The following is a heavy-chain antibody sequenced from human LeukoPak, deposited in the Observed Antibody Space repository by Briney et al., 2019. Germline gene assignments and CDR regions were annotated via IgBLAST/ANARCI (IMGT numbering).Heavy chain of an antibody. CDR2: IRESGGTT. CDR3: VKDHRGSLENFQR. Sequence: GGSLRLSCAASGFTFSSYAMCWVRHAPGKGLEWASGIRESGGTTYYADSVKGRLTISRDNSKNTLYLQMNSLRDEDTALYYCVKDHRGSLENFQRWGQGTLVTVFS. J-gene: IGHJ1*01. V-gene: IGHV3-23*01. CDR1: GFTFSSYA.